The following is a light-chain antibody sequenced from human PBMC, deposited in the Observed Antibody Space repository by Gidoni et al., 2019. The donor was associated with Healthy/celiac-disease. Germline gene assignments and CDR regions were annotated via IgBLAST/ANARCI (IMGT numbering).Light chain of an antibody. Sequence: EIVLTQSPATLSVSPGERATLSCRASQSGSSYLTWYQQKPGQAPRPLIYDASNRATGIPARFSCSGPGTDFTLTISSLEPEDFAVYYCSCLATGITFGPGTRLEIK. CDR2: DAS. CDR1: QSGSSY. CDR3: SCLATGIT. V-gene: IGKV3D-11*02. J-gene: IGKJ5*01.